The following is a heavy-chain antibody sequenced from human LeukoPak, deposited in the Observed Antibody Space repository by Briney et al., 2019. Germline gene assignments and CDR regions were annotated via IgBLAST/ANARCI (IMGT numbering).Heavy chain of an antibody. D-gene: IGHD3-22*01. J-gene: IGHJ4*02. CDR3: ARKDSSGAYFDY. CDR2: IYYSGST. CDR1: GGSISSSSYY. V-gene: IGHV4-39*01. Sequence: SETLSLTCTVSGGSISSSSYYWGWIRQPPGKGLEWIGSIYYSGSTYYNPSLKSRVTISVDTSKNQFSLKLSSVTAADTAVYYCARKDSSGAYFDYWGQGTLVTVSS.